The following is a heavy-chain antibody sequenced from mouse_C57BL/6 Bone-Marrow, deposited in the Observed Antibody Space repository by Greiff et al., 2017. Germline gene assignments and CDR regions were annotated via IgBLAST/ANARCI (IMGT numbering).Heavy chain of an antibody. CDR2: IYIGNGYT. D-gene: IGHD2-2*01. CDR3: ARGGLPAWFAY. V-gene: IGHV1-58*01. CDR1: GYTFTSYG. J-gene: IGHJ3*01. Sequence: EVQLQQSGAELVRPGSSVKMSCKTSGYTFTSYGINWVKQRPGQGLEWIGYIYIGNGYTEYTEKFKGKATLTSDTSSSTAYMQLSSLTSEDSAIYFCARGGLPAWFAYWGQGTLVTVSA.